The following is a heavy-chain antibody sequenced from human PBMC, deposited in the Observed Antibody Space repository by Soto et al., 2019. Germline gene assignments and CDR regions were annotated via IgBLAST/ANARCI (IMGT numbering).Heavy chain of an antibody. D-gene: IGHD6-13*01. CDR1: GFTFSKYW. CDR3: ARVPVITAAGTAWFHP. J-gene: IGHJ5*02. CDR2: IKQDGSEK. Sequence: LRLSCAASGFTFSKYWMSWVRQAPGKGLEWVANIKQDGSEKYYVDPVKGRFTISRDNAKNSLSLQMNSLRAEDTAVYYCARVPVITAAGTAWFHPWGQGTLVTVSS. V-gene: IGHV3-7*01.